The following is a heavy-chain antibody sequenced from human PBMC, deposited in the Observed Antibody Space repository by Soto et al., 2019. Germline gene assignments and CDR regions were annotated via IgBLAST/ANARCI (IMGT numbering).Heavy chain of an antibody. CDR3: ARARLYDASGYYYYYYGMDL. CDR2: VYSDGRT. D-gene: IGHD3-22*01. J-gene: IGHJ6*02. Sequence: EVQLVESGGGVIQPGGSLRLSCAISGFIVSDNCMSWVRQAPGKGLEWGSVVYSDGRTFYADSVKGRFAISRDDSANTVFLQMSSLSVEDTAVYYCARARLYDASGYYYYYYGMDLWGHGTTVTVSS. CDR1: GFIVSDNC. V-gene: IGHV3-53*01.